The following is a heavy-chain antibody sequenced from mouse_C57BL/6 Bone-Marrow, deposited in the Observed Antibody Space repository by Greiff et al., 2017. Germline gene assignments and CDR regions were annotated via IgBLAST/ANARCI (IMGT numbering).Heavy chain of an antibody. V-gene: IGHV1-81*01. CDR2: IYPRSGTT. J-gene: IGHJ3*01. CDR1: GYTFTSYG. CDR3: AREGGLAY. Sequence: VQLQQSGAELARPGASVKLSCKASGYTFTSYGISWVKQSTGKGLEWIGEIYPRSGTTYYNEKFNGKATLTADKSSSTAYMELRSLTSEDSAVYFCAREGGLAYWGQGTLVTVSA.